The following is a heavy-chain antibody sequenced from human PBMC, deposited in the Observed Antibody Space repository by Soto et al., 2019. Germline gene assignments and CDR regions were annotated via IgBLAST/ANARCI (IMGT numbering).Heavy chain of an antibody. J-gene: IGHJ4*02. CDR3: ARDSIIPRWLRYFDY. D-gene: IGHD5-18*01. CDR2: IIADNGNT. Sequence: QVQLVQSGAEVKKPGASVKVSCKASGYTFTSYGISWVRQAPGQGLEWMGWIIADNGNTNYAQKLQGRVTMTTDTSTSTAYMELRSLRSDDTAVYYCARDSIIPRWLRYFDYWGQGTXXTVSS. CDR1: GYTFTSYG. V-gene: IGHV1-18*01.